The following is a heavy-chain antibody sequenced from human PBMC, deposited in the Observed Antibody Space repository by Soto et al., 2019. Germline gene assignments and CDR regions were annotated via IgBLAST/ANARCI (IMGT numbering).Heavy chain of an antibody. V-gene: IGHV3-30*18. CDR2: ISYDGSNK. CDR1: GFTFSSYG. Sequence: QVQLVESGGGVVQPGRSLRLSCAASGFTFSSYGMHWVRQAPGKGLEWVAVISYDGSNKYYADSVKGRLTISRDNSKNTLYLQMNSLRGEDTAVYYCAKDDGSGCYWLRVGDASDIWGQGTMVTVSS. D-gene: IGHD6-19*01. J-gene: IGHJ3*02. CDR3: AKDDGSGCYWLRVGDASDI.